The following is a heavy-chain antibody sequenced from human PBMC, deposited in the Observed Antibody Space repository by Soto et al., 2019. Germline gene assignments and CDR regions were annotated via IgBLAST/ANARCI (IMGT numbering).Heavy chain of an antibody. CDR1: GFTFSNAW. Sequence: GGSLRLSCAASGFTFSNAWMSWVRQAPGKGLEWVGRIKSKTDGRTTDYAAPVKGRFTISRDDSENTLYLQMNSLKTEDTAVYYCTTDSRRHYYYYYYMDVWGKGTTVTVSS. V-gene: IGHV3-15*01. D-gene: IGHD2-2*01. J-gene: IGHJ6*03. CDR3: TTDSRRHYYYYYYMDV. CDR2: IKSKTDGRTT.